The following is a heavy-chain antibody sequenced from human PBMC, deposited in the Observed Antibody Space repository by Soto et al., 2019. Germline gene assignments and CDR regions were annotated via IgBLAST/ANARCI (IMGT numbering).Heavy chain of an antibody. CDR3: ARDREGGNSDMASNDAFDI. D-gene: IGHD2-21*02. V-gene: IGHV1-69*06. Sequence: GASVKVSCKASGGTFSSYAISWVRQAPGQGLEWMGGIIPIFGTANYAQKFQGRVTITADKSTSTAYMELSSLRSEDTAVYYCARDREGGNSDMASNDAFDIWGQGTMVTVSS. CDR2: IIPIFGTA. CDR1: GGTFSSYA. J-gene: IGHJ3*02.